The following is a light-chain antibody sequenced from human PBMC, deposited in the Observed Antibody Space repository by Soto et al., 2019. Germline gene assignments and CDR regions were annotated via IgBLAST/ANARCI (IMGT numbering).Light chain of an antibody. CDR2: EVS. CDR3: CSYAVSSTYV. J-gene: IGLJ1*01. CDR1: SSVVGTYDL. V-gene: IGLV2-23*02. Sequence: QSVLTQPASVSGSPGQSITISCTGTSSVVGTYDLVSWYQQHPGKAPKLMIYEVSKRPSGVSNRFSGSKSGNTASLTISGPQAEDEADYHCCSYAVSSTYVFGTGTKVTV.